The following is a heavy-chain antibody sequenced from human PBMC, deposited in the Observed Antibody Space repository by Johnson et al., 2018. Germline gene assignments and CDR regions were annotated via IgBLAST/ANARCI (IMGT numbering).Heavy chain of an antibody. CDR2: ISYDGRTK. CDR3: AKEPLMVRGVIITAPYGMDV. V-gene: IGHV3-30*04. D-gene: IGHD3-10*01. Sequence: VQLGESGGGVVQARRSLRLSCAASGFTFSSYAMPWVRQAPGKGLEWVAVISYDGRTKYYAASGKGRFTISRDNSKNTLYLQMNSRGAEDTAVYYCAKEPLMVRGVIITAPYGMDVWGQGTTVTVSS. J-gene: IGHJ6*02. CDR1: GFTFSSYA.